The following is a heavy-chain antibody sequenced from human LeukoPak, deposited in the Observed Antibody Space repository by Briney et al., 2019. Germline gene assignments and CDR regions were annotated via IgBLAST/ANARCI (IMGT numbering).Heavy chain of an antibody. CDR2: INHSGST. J-gene: IGHJ4*02. D-gene: IGHD3-16*01. CDR1: GGSISSGSYY. Sequence: SETLSLTCTVSGGSISSGSYYWSWIRQPPGKGLEWIGEINHSGSTNYNPSLKSRVTISVDTSKNQFSLKLSSVTAADTAVYYCARATLTWGATRAFDYWGQGTLVTVSS. CDR3: ARATLTWGATRAFDY. V-gene: IGHV4-39*07.